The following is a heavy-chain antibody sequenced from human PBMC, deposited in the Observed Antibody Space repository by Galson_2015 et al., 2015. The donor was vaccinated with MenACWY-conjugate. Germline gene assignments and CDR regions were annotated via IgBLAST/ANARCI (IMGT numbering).Heavy chain of an antibody. CDR1: GGSLSTSY. J-gene: IGHJ4*02. CDR2: VYYGGST. V-gene: IGHV4-59*01. CDR3: VRGTGLAY. D-gene: IGHD1-1*01. Sequence: ETLSLTCSVSGGSLSTSYWSWVRQTPGKGLEWIGYVYYGGSTNYNPSMKSRVSISSDTSKNQFFLRLSSVTAADTAVYYCVRGTGLAYWGQGTLVSVSS.